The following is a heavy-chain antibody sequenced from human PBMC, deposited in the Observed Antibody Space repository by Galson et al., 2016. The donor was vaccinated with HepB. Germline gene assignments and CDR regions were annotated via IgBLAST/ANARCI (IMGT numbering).Heavy chain of an antibody. J-gene: IGHJ3*02. Sequence: SLRLSCAASGFTFSSYAMSWVRQAPGKGLEWVSGISGTTTTVYYADSVKGRFTISRDNAKNTLYLQMNSLRAEDTAVYYCAKDPRCSTNSCLSRGVAAFDIWGQGTMVIVSS. CDR2: ISGTTTTV. CDR3: AKDPRCSTNSCLSRGVAAFDI. V-gene: IGHV3-23*01. D-gene: IGHD2-2*01. CDR1: GFTFSSYA.